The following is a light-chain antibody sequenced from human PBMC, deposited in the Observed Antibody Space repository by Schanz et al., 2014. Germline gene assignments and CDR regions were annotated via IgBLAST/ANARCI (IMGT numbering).Light chain of an antibody. CDR1: NIGRIS. Sequence: SYELTQPPSVSVAPGKTARITCGGNNIGRISVHWYQQKPGQAPVLVVYDDSDRPSGIPERFSGSNSGNTATLTISRVEAGDEADYYCQVWDSSSADLWVFGGGTKLTVL. CDR3: QVWDSSSADLWV. J-gene: IGLJ3*02. CDR2: DDS. V-gene: IGLV3-21*03.